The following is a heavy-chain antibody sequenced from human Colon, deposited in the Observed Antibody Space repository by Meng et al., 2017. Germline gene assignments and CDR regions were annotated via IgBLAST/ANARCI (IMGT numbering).Heavy chain of an antibody. CDR1: GFTFIDYN. J-gene: IGHJ4*02. CDR3: STGDYCGF. D-gene: IGHD1-14*01. Sequence: EVRLVESGGGLSKPWGSLRLYCEASGFTFIDYNMSWCRKAPGKGLEWVGRIRTKPNDYATAYAPSVRGRFTISRDDSKNTVYLQMNSLKIEDTAVYYCSTGDYCGFWGQGTLVTVSS. CDR2: IRTKPNDYAT. V-gene: IGHV3-73*01.